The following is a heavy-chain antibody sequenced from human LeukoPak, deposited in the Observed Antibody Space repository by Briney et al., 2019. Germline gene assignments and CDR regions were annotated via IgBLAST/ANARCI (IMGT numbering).Heavy chain of an antibody. CDR3: ARGVDSAIDW. Sequence: PGGSLRLSCAASGFTFSSYWMNWVRQAPGKGLEWVANINGDGRDTYSVASVRGRFTISRDNADNALYLQMNSLRGDDTALYYCARGVDSAIDWWGQGTLGTVSS. J-gene: IGHJ4*02. V-gene: IGHV3-7*01. CDR2: INGDGRDT. CDR1: GFTFSSYW. D-gene: IGHD3-9*01.